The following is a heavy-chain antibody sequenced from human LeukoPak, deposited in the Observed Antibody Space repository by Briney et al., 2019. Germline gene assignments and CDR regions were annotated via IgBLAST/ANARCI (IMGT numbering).Heavy chain of an antibody. CDR2: IADSGGNT. D-gene: IGHD3-22*01. J-gene: IGHJ4*02. CDR3: AKDKVPDSRWEIDY. V-gene: IGHV3-23*01. CDR1: GFTFNMYG. Sequence: GGSLRLSCAASGFTFNMYGMGWVRQAPGKWPEWVAAIADSGGNTYYADSVRGRFAISRDNSRNTLYLQMNSLRAEDTAVYYCAKDKVPDSRWEIDYWGQGTLVTVSS.